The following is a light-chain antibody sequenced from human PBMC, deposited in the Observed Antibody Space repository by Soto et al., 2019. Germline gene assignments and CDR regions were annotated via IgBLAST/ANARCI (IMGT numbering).Light chain of an antibody. CDR1: SSDVGSYNF. J-gene: IGLJ2*01. V-gene: IGLV2-23*02. CDR3: CSYVGSSTSYVI. CDR2: EVS. Sequence: QSVLTQPASVSGSPGQPITISCTGTSSDVGSYNFVSWYQQHPGKAPKLVIYEVSKRPSGVSNRFSGSKSGNTASLTISGLQAEDEADYYCCSYVGSSTSYVIFGGGTKLTVL.